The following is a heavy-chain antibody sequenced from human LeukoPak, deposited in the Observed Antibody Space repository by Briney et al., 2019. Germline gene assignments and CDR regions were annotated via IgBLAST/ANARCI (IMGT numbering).Heavy chain of an antibody. V-gene: IGHV3-11*04. J-gene: IGHJ2*01. CDR2: ISSSGFTI. Sequence: GGSLRLSCAASGFTFSDYYMSWIRQAPGKGLEWVSCISSSGFTIYYADSLKGRFTISRDNAEKSLYLQMDSLRVDDTALYYCAREVTMLTSDYYFDLWGRGTLVTVSS. CDR1: GFTFSDYY. D-gene: IGHD4-17*01. CDR3: AREVTMLTSDYYFDL.